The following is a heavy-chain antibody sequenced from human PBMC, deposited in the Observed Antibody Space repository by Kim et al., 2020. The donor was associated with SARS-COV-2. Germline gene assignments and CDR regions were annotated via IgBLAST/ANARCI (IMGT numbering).Heavy chain of an antibody. D-gene: IGHD3-10*01. Sequence: TNYNPSPKSRVTISVDKSKNQFFLNLSSVTAAGTAIYYCARVVRGGVFDIWGQGTVVTVSS. CDR3: ARVVRGGVFDI. V-gene: IGHV4-4*02. CDR2: T. J-gene: IGHJ3*02.